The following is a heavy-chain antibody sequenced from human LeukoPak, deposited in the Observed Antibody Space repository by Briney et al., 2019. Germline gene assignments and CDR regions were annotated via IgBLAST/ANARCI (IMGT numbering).Heavy chain of an antibody. V-gene: IGHV3-11*04. Sequence: GGSLRLSCAASGFTFSDYYMSWIRPAPGKGLEWVSYISSSGSTIYYADSVKGRFTISRDNAKNTLYLQMNSLRAEDTAVYYCARARDCSSTGFYNDYYYYYYMDVWGKGTTVTVSS. CDR3: ARARDCSSTGFYNDYYYYYYMDV. CDR1: GFTFSDYY. D-gene: IGHD2-2*02. J-gene: IGHJ6*03. CDR2: ISSSGSTI.